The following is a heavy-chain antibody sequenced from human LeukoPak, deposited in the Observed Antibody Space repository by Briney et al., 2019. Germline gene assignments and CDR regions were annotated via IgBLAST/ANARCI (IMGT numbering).Heavy chain of an antibody. D-gene: IGHD4/OR15-4a*01. CDR1: GFSLSTSGMY. CDR3: ARERDIYGASFDY. CDR2: IDWDDDK. V-gene: IGHV2-70*01. J-gene: IGHJ4*02. Sequence: SGPALVKPTQTLTLTCTFSGFSLSTSGMYVGWIRQSPGKALEWLALIDWDDDKYYSTSLKTRLTISKDTSKNQVVLTMTNMDPVDTAMYYCARERDIYGASFDYWGQGTLVTVPS.